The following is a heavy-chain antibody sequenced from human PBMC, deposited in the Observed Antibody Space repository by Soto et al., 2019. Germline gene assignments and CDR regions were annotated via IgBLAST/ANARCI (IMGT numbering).Heavy chain of an antibody. CDR1: GGSISSGDYH. J-gene: IGHJ4*02. D-gene: IGHD3-3*01. Sequence: SETLSLTCTVSGGSISSGDYHWSWIRQTPGKGLGWIAYIYYSGGTYYNPSLESRVTISLDTSKNQFSLKLNSVTAADTAVYYCARGTWSGCKRYYFDFWGQGTLVTVSS. V-gene: IGHV4-30-4*01. CDR2: IYYSGGT. CDR3: ARGTWSGCKRYYFDF.